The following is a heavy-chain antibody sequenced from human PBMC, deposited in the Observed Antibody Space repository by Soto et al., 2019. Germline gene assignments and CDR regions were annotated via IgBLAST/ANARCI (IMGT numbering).Heavy chain of an antibody. D-gene: IGHD1-26*01. CDR1: GFTFSSYG. J-gene: IGHJ6*02. CDR3: ARELLGYYYGMDV. Sequence: QVQLVESGGGVVQPGRSLRLSCAASGFTFSSYGMHWVRQAPGKGLEWVAVIWYDGSNKYYADSVKGRFTISSDNSKNTLYLQMNSLRAEDTAVYYGARELLGYYYGMDVWGQGTTVAVSS. V-gene: IGHV3-33*01. CDR2: IWYDGSNK.